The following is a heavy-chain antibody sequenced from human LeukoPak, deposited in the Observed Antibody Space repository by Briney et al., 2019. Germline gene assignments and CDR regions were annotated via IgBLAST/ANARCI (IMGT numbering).Heavy chain of an antibody. J-gene: IGHJ4*02. D-gene: IGHD3-3*01. CDR2: IYYSGST. Sequence: SETLSLTCTVSGGSISSYYWSWIRQPPGKGLEWIGYIYYSGSTNYNPSLKSRVTISVDTSKNQFSLKLSSVTAADTAVYYCARAAGHYDFWSGYYAFDYWGQGTLVTVSS. CDR1: GGSISSYY. V-gene: IGHV4-59*01. CDR3: ARAAGHYDFWSGYYAFDY.